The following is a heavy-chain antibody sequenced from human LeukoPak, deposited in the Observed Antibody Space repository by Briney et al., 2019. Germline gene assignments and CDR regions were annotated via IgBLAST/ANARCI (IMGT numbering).Heavy chain of an antibody. Sequence: GESLRLSCAASGFTFSSYSMNWVRQAPGKGLEWVSSISSSSSYIYYADSVKGRFTISRDNAKNSLYLQMNSLRAEDTAVYYCARHGDGYPDYWGQGTLVTVSS. CDR3: ARHGDGYPDY. D-gene: IGHD5-24*01. CDR2: ISSSSSYI. J-gene: IGHJ4*02. CDR1: GFTFSSYS. V-gene: IGHV3-21*01.